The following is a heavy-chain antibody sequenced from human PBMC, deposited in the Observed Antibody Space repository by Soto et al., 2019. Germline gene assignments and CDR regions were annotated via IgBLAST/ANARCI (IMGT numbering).Heavy chain of an antibody. J-gene: IGHJ4*02. CDR2: IMPVFGRP. V-gene: IGHV1-69*13. D-gene: IGHD3-22*01. Sequence: SVKVSCKASGGTFSKNTISWVRQAPGQGLEWMGGIMPVFGRPNYAQKFQGRVTITADEYTRTAYMELSRLKSDDTAVYYCARQFDYGTSGYYYAYWGQGTQVTVSS. CDR1: GGTFSKNT. CDR3: ARQFDYGTSGYYYAY.